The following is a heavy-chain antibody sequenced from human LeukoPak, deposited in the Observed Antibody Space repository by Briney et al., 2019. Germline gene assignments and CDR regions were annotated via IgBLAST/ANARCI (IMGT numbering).Heavy chain of an antibody. CDR3: AIRPYGPWGPFQH. CDR1: GYNFPTYW. V-gene: IGHV5-51*01. CDR2: IYPGDSDT. D-gene: IGHD3-16*01. J-gene: IGHJ1*01. Sequence: GESLKISCKASGYNFPTYWIAWVRQMPGKGLEWMGIIYPGDSDTRYSPSFQGQVTISADKSISTAYLQWSSLKASDTAMYYCAIRPYGPWGPFQHWGQGTLVTVSS.